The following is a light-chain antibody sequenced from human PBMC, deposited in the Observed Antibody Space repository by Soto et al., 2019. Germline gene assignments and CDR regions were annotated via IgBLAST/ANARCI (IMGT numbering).Light chain of an antibody. CDR2: GAS. V-gene: IGKV3-20*01. Sequence: EIVLTQSPGTLSLSPGERATLSCRASQSVSSYLAWYQQKPGQAPRLLIYGASSRATGIPDRFSGSGSGTDFTPTISRLEPEDCAVYYCQQYGSSPLTFGGGTKVDIK. CDR1: QSVSSY. CDR3: QQYGSSPLT. J-gene: IGKJ4*01.